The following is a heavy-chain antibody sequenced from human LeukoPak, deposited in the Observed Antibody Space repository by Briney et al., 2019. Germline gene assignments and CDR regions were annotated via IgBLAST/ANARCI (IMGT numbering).Heavy chain of an antibody. Sequence: SETLSLTCTVSGGSISRSSYYWGWVRQPPGKGREWGGSIFYSGSTYYNPSLKSRVTISLDPSKKHFSLKVSCVTAAATAVYYCARLKKGGGDCYSPACAAFDIWGQGTMVTVSS. CDR2: IFYSGST. V-gene: IGHV4-39*01. J-gene: IGHJ3*02. CDR3: ARLKKGGGDCYSPACAAFDI. CDR1: GGSISRSSYY. D-gene: IGHD2-21*02.